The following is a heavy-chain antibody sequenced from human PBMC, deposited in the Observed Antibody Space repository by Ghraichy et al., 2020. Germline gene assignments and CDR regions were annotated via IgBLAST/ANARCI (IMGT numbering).Heavy chain of an antibody. CDR1: GFIFSNFG. CDR3: VKGISWSQFDS. J-gene: IGHJ5*01. Sequence: GGSLRLSCVASGFIFSNFGMHWVRQAPGKGLEWVAVISYDGGNAFYADSVKGRFAISRDNAKNTMFMQMNSLRVEDTGTYYCVKGISWSQFDSWGQGALVTVSS. CDR2: ISYDGGNA. D-gene: IGHD2-15*01. V-gene: IGHV3-30*18.